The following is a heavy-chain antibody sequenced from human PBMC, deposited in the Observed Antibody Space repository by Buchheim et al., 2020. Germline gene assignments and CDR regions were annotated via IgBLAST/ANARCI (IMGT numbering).Heavy chain of an antibody. J-gene: IGHJ4*02. CDR1: GFTFSSYS. Sequence: EVQLVESGGGLVKPGGSLRLSCAASGFTFSSYSMNWVRQAPGKGLEWVSSISSRSSNIYYADSVKGRFSISRDNAKNSLDLQMNSLRAEDTAEYYCAREEYCGGDCYPGAHFDYWGQGTL. V-gene: IGHV3-21*06. D-gene: IGHD2-21*02. CDR2: ISSRSSNI. CDR3: AREEYCGGDCYPGAHFDY.